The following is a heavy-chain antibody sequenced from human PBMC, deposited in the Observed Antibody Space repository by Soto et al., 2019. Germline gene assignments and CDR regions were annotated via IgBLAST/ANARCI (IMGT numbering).Heavy chain of an antibody. V-gene: IGHV3-23*01. D-gene: IGHD6-13*01. CDR1: GFTFSNYA. J-gene: IGHJ4*02. Sequence: PGGSLRLSCAASGFTFSNYAMTWVRQAPGKGLEWVATISGSGGSTYYADSVKGRFIISRDNSKNTLYLQMNSLRAEDTAVYYCAKFKLHHAATRFDYWGQGTLVTVSS. CDR3: AKFKLHHAATRFDY. CDR2: ISGSGGST.